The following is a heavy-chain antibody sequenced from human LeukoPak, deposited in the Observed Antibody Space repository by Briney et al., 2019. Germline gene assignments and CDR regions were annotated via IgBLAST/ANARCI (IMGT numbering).Heavy chain of an antibody. CDR1: GGSISSSSYY. V-gene: IGHV4-39*01. Sequence: PSETLSLTCTVSGGSISSSSYYWGWIRQPPGRGLEWIGSIYYSGSTYYNPSPKSRVTISVDTSKNQFSLKLSSVTAADTAVYYCGRPAPRYYYGSGSYYFDYWGQGTLVTVSS. D-gene: IGHD3-10*01. J-gene: IGHJ4*02. CDR2: IYYSGST. CDR3: GRPAPRYYYGSGSYYFDY.